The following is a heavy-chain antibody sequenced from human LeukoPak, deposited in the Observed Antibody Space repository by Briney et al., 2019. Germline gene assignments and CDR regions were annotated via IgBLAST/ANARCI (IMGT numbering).Heavy chain of an antibody. CDR3: ARERYSGSYSYDAFDI. V-gene: IGHV3-7*01. Sequence: GGSLRLSCAVSGFTFSSYWMSWVRQAPGKGLEWVANIKQDGSEKYYVDSVKGRFTISRDSAKNSLYLQMSSLRAEDTAVYYCARERYSGSYSYDAFDIWGQGTMVTVSS. D-gene: IGHD1-26*01. CDR2: IKQDGSEK. CDR1: GFTFSSYW. J-gene: IGHJ3*02.